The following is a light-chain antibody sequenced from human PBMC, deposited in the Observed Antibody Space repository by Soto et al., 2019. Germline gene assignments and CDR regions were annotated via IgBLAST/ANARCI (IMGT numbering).Light chain of an antibody. V-gene: IGKV3-11*01. J-gene: IGKJ4*01. CDR3: QQRSNWIT. CDR1: QSISTY. CDR2: DAS. Sequence: EIVLTQSPATLSLFPGDRATLSCRASQSISTYLAWYQQRSGQAPRLLILDASYRATGIPARFSGSGSGTDFTLTISSLEPEDFAVYYCQQRSNWITFGGGTKVDIK.